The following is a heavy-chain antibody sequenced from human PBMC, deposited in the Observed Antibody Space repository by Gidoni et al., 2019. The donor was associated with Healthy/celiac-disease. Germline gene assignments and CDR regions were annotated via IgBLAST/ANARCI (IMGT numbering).Heavy chain of an antibody. CDR3: ARVYGDYYFDY. D-gene: IGHD4-17*01. CDR2: IYHSGST. CDR1: GGSISSGGYS. V-gene: IGHV4-30-2*01. J-gene: IGHJ4*02. Sequence: QLQLQESGSGLVKPSQTLSLTCAVPGGSISSGGYSWSWIRQPPGKGMEWIGYIYHSGSTYYNPSLKSRVTISVDRSKNQFSLKLSSVTAADTAVYYCARVYGDYYFDYWGQGTLVTVSS.